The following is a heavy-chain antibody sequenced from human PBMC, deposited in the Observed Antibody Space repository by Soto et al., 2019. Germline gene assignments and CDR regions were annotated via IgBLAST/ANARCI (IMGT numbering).Heavy chain of an antibody. V-gene: IGHV3-7*03. CDR3: ARDEGFLEWLSAFDS. CDR2: IKQDGSEK. Sequence: EVQLVESGGGLVQPGGSLRLSCAASGFTFSSYWMSWVRQAPGKGLEWVANIKQDGSEKYYVDSVKGRFTISRDNAKNSLYLQMNSLRAEDTAVYYCARDEGFLEWLSAFDSWGQGTMVTVSS. D-gene: IGHD3-3*01. CDR1: GFTFSSYW. J-gene: IGHJ3*02.